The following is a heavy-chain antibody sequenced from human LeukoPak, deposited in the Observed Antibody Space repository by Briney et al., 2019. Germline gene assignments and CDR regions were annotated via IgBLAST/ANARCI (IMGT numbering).Heavy chain of an antibody. V-gene: IGHV4-34*01. CDR2: INHSGST. D-gene: IGHD4-17*01. Sequence: PSETLSLTCAVYGGSFSGYYWSWIRQPPGKGLEWIGEINHSGSTNYNPSLKSRVTISVDTSKNQFSLKLSSVTAADTAVYYCARVISTVITDWFDPWGQGTLVTVSS. CDR1: GGSFSGYY. J-gene: IGHJ5*02. CDR3: ARVISTVITDWFDP.